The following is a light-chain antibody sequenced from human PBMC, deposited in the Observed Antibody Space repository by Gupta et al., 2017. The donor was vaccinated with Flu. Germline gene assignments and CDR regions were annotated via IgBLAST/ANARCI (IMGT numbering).Light chain of an antibody. Sequence: CKSSQSVLYSSNNKNYLVWYQQKPGQPPKMLIYWASTRESGVPDRFSGSGSGTDFTLTISSLQAEDVAVYYCQQYYSTPRSFGQGTKLEIK. CDR2: WAS. CDR1: QSVLYSSNNKNY. V-gene: IGKV4-1*01. CDR3: QQYYSTPRS. J-gene: IGKJ2*01.